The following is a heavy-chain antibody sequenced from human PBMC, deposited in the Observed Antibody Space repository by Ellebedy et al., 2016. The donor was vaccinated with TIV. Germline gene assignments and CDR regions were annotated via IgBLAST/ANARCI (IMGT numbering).Heavy chain of an antibody. Sequence: GGSLRLSXAASGFTFRSYGMHWVRQAPGRGLEWVAGISDDGRIKYYGDFVKGRFSISRDNSRNTVSLQMSSLTTEDTAVYYCARDPRSGYKYFLFDFWGQGTLVTISS. CDR2: ISDDGRIK. CDR1: GFTFRSYG. CDR3: ARDPRSGYKYFLFDF. D-gene: IGHD5-24*01. J-gene: IGHJ4*02. V-gene: IGHV3-30*03.